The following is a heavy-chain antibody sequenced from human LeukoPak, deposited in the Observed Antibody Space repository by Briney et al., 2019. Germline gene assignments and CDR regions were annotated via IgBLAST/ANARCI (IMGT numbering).Heavy chain of an antibody. V-gene: IGHV4-31*03. Sequence: SETLSLTCTVSGGSISSGSYYWSWVRQPPQKGLEWIGFVFHTGSTHYSPSLKSRVTMSVDTSTDRFSLNMDSVTAADTATYYCARALFTSRFSYFYYLDVWGKGTTVTVSS. CDR3: ARALFTSRFSYFYYLDV. CDR2: VFHTGST. CDR1: GGSISSGSYY. D-gene: IGHD2/OR15-2a*01. J-gene: IGHJ6*03.